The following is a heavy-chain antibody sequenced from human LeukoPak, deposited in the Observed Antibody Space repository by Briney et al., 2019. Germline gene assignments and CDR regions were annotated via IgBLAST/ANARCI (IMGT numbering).Heavy chain of an antibody. CDR1: GFTFSSYA. CDR3: ASSLDSSGWYPNFDY. V-gene: IGHV3-30*04. CDR2: ISYDGSNK. D-gene: IGHD6-19*01. Sequence: PGRSLRLSCAAPGFTFSSYAMHWVRQAPGKGLEWVAVISYDGSNKYYADSVKGRFTISRDNSKNTLYLQMNSLRAEDTAVYYCASSLDSSGWYPNFDYWGQGTLVTVSS. J-gene: IGHJ4*02.